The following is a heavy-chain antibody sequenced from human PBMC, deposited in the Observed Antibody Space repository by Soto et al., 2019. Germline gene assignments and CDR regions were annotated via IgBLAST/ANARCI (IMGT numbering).Heavy chain of an antibody. J-gene: IGHJ4*02. V-gene: IGHV1-2*02. D-gene: IGHD5-18*01. Sequence: GASVKVSCKASGYTFTGYYMHWVRQAPGQGLEWMGWINPNSGGTNYAQKFQGRVTMTRDTSISTAYMELSRLRSDDTAVYYCARGRLGYSYGYLFDYWGQGTLVTSPQ. CDR3: ARGRLGYSYGYLFDY. CDR2: INPNSGGT. CDR1: GYTFTGYY.